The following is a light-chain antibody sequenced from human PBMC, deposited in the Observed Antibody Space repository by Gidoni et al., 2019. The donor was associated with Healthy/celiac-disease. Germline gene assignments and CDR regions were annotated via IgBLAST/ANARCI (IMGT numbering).Light chain of an antibody. CDR3: QQSYSTRWT. CDR2: AAS. Sequence: IQITQSPSSLSASVGDRVTITCRASQSISSYLNWYQQKPGKAPKLLIYAASSLQSGVPSRFSGSGSGTDFTLTISSLQPEDFATYYWQQSYSTRWTFGQXTKVEIK. J-gene: IGKJ1*01. V-gene: IGKV1-39*01. CDR1: QSISSY.